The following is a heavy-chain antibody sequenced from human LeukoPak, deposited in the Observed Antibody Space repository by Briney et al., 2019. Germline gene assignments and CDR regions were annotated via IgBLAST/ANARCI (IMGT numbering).Heavy chain of an antibody. CDR3: ARDWVHGGTEPYFDY. CDR2: IIPIFGTA. CDR1: GGTFSSYA. D-gene: IGHD4-23*01. V-gene: IGHV1-69*01. J-gene: IGHJ4*02. Sequence: SVKVSCKASGGTFSSYAISWVRQAPGQGLEWMGGIIPIFGTANYAQKFQGRVTITADESTSTAYMELSSLRSEDTAVYYCARDWVHGGTEPYFDYWRRGTLVTVSS.